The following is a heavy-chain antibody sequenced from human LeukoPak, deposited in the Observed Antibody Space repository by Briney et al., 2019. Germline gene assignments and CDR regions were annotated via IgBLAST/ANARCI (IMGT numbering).Heavy chain of an antibody. CDR3: AASITMVRGVMRNWFDP. D-gene: IGHD3-10*01. J-gene: IGHJ5*02. V-gene: IGHV4-30-2*01. CDR1: GGSISSGGYS. Sequence: NPSQTLSLTCAVSGGSISSGGYSWSWIRQPPGKGLEWIGYIYHSGSTYYNPSLKSRVTISVDRSKNQFSLKLSSVTAADTAVYYCAASITMVRGVMRNWFDPWGQGTLVTVSS. CDR2: IYHSGST.